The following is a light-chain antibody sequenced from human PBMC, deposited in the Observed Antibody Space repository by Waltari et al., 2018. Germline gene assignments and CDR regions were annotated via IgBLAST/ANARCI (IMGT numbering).Light chain of an antibody. J-gene: IGKJ1*01. Sequence: IVMTQSPDLSAAARGEMATTNCTSHRSVLYNSDNKNYLAWYQQKPGQPPKLLIYWASTRESGVPDRFSGSGSGTDFTLTITSLQAEDVAVYYCQQYYGTPPRTFGQGTKVEIK. CDR1: RSVLYNSDNKNY. CDR3: QQYYGTPPRT. CDR2: WAS. V-gene: IGKV4-1*01.